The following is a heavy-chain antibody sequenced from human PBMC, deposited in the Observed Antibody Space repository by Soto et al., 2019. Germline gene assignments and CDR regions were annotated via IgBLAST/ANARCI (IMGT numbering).Heavy chain of an antibody. J-gene: IGHJ6*02. D-gene: IGHD2-15*01. CDR3: ARDLGYCSGGSCRGYYYGMDV. CDR2: ISYDGSNK. CDR1: GFTFSSYA. Sequence: QVQLVESGGGVVQPGRSLRLSCAASGFTFSSYAMHWVRQAPGKGLEWVAVISYDGSNKYYADSVKGRFTISRDNSKNTLYQQMNRLRAEDTAVYYCARDLGYCSGGSCRGYYYGMDVWGQGTTVTVSS. V-gene: IGHV3-30-3*01.